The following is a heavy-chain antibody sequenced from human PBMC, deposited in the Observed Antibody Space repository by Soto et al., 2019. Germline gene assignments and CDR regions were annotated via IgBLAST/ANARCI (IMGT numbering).Heavy chain of an antibody. CDR1: GFSLSSSGVG. CDR2: IYWDDDK. V-gene: IGHV2-5*02. D-gene: IGHD3-3*01. Sequence: QITLKESGPTLVKPTQTLTLTCTFSGFSLSSSGVGVGWIRQPPGKALEWLALIYWDDDKRYSPSLRSRLTITKDTSKNQVVLTMTNMDPVDTATYYCAYCSRERSGYHPLSPFYWGQGTLVTVSS. CDR3: AYCSRERSGYHPLSPFY. J-gene: IGHJ4*02.